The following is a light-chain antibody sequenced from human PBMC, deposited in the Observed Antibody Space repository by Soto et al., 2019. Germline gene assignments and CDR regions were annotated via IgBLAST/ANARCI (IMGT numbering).Light chain of an antibody. J-gene: IGLJ2*01. CDR1: RSNIGAGYD. CDR3: ATWDDDLYTPI. V-gene: IGLV1-40*01. Sequence: QSVLTQPPSVSGAPEQRVTISCTGSRSNIGAGYDVHWYQQLPGTVPKLLIYGNHNRPSGVPDRFSGSKSGTSASLAITGLRSDDEADYYCATWDDDLYTPIIGGGTQLTVL. CDR2: GNH.